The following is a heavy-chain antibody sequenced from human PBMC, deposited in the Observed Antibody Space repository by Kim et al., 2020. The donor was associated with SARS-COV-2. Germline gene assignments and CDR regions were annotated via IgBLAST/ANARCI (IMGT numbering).Heavy chain of an antibody. Sequence: GGSLRLSCAASGFTFNNYAMTWVRQAPGKGLEWVSAISGSGGTTYYADSVKGRFTISRDNSQNTLNLQMKSLRAEDTAVYYCAKDREEAMARGVDLYYHYGLDVWGQGTTVTVSS. CDR1: GFTFNNYA. J-gene: IGHJ6*02. V-gene: IGHV3-23*01. CDR2: ISGSGGTT. D-gene: IGHD3-10*01. CDR3: AKDREEAMARGVDLYYHYGLDV.